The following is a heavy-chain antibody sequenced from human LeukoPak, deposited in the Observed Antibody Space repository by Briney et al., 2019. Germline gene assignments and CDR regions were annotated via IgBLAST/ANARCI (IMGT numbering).Heavy chain of an antibody. CDR2: INAGNGDT. V-gene: IGHV1-3*01. J-gene: IGHJ4*02. Sequence: ASVKVSCKASGYTFTSYGISWVRQAPGQRLECMGWINAGNGDTKYSQNFQGRVTITRDTSASTSYMELSSLRSEDTAVYYCARGTVTRGSSWSNLFDYWGQGTLVTVSS. CDR3: ARGTVTRGSSWSNLFDY. CDR1: GYTFTSYG. D-gene: IGHD6-13*01.